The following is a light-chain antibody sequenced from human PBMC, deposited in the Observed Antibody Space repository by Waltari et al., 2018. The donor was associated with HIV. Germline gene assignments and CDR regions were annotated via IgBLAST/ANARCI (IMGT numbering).Light chain of an antibody. CDR3: HQYAVSPRT. CDR2: DAS. J-gene: IGKJ2*01. CDR1: QSVTDYH. Sequence: MVLTQSPGTLSLSPGDGATLSCRASQSVTDYHLAWYQQRPGQAPRLLIYDASNRPTGTPERFRGSGSGTDFTLTINRLEPEDFAVYFCHQYAVSPRTFGQGTKVEIK. V-gene: IGKV3-20*01.